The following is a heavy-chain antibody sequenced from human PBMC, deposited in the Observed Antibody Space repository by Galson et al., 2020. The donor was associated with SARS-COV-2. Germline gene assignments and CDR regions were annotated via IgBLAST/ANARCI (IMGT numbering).Heavy chain of an antibody. Sequence: SQTLSLTCAISGDNVSSNRAAWNWIRQSPSRGLEWLGRTYYRSKWNNDYAVSTKGRLIINADTSENQFSLQLDSVTPEDTAVYYCARDPSDWTFFDYWGQGTLVTVSS. V-gene: IGHV6-1*01. CDR2: TYYRSKWNN. CDR1: GDNVSSNRAA. CDR3: ARDPSDWTFFDY. D-gene: IGHD1-1*01. J-gene: IGHJ4*02.